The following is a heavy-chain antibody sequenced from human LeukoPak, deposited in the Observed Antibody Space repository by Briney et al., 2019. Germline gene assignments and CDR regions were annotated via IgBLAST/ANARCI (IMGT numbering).Heavy chain of an antibody. Sequence: PGGSLRLSCAASGFTFSSYSVNWVRQAPGKGLEWGSYISSSSSTIYYADSVKGRFTISRDNAKNSLYLQMNSLRAEDTAVYYCARDHHRRLYDSQARDTFDLWGQGTMVTVSS. J-gene: IGHJ3*01. V-gene: IGHV3-48*01. CDR2: ISSSSSTI. D-gene: IGHD3-22*01. CDR3: ARDHHRRLYDSQARDTFDL. CDR1: GFTFSSYS.